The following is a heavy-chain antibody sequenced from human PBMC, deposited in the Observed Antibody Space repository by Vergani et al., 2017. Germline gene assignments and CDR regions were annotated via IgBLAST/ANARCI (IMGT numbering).Heavy chain of an antibody. J-gene: IGHJ4*02. Sequence: QVQLAESGGGVVQPGRSLRLSCAGSGFSVSNSGMHWVRQTPGKGLEWVAFIQYDGSDIFYADFVEGRFTISRDNSKNSLYLQMRSLRFDDTAVYYCANEGSANRIRGWLDHWGQGALVTVSS. D-gene: IGHD3-10*01. CDR1: GFSVSNSG. CDR3: ANEGSANRIRGWLDH. CDR2: IQYDGSDI. V-gene: IGHV3-30*02.